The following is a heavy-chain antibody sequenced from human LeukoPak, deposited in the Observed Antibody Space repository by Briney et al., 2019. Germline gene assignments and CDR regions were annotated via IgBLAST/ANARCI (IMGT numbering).Heavy chain of an antibody. D-gene: IGHD2-2*01. CDR3: AADCSSTSCYGIDSSGWYY. V-gene: IGHV3-30*03. J-gene: IGHJ4*02. CDR1: GFTFSSYG. CDR2: ISYDGSNK. Sequence: GRSLRLSCAASGFTFSSYGMHWVRQAPGKGLEWVAVISYDGSNKYYADSVKGRFTISRDNSKNTLYLQMNSLRAEHTAVYYCAADCSSTSCYGIDSSGWYYWGQGTLVTVSS.